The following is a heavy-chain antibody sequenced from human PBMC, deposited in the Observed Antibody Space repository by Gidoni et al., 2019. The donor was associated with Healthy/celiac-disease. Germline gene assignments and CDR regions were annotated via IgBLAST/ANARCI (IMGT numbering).Heavy chain of an antibody. CDR3: ARVPPPARYSSGWFPWFDP. J-gene: IGHJ5*02. V-gene: IGHV1-2*02. CDR2: INPNSGGT. D-gene: IGHD6-19*01. Sequence: QVQLVQSGAEVKTPGASVKVSCKASGSTFPGYYMHWVRQAPGQGLEWMGWINPNSGGTNYAQKFQGRVTMTRDTSISTAYMELSRLRSDDTAVYYCARVPPPARYSSGWFPWFDPWGQGTLVTVSS. CDR1: GSTFPGYY.